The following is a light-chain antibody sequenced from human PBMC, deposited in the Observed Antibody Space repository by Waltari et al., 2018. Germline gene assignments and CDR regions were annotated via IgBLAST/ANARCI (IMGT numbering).Light chain of an antibody. Sequence: QSALTQPASVSGSPGQSITISCTGTSSDVGGYNYFSWYQQSPGKAPKLMIYDVSKPPSGVSNRFSGSKSGNTASLTISGLQAEDEADYYCCSYAGSRIHVLFGGGTKLTVL. CDR3: CSYAGSRIHVL. CDR1: SSDVGGYNY. J-gene: IGLJ2*01. V-gene: IGLV2-23*02. CDR2: DVS.